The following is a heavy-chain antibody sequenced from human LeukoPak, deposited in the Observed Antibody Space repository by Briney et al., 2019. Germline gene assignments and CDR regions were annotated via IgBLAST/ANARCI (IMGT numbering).Heavy chain of an antibody. Sequence: PGGSLRLSCAASGFTFSSYWMSWVRQAPGKGLEWVANIKQDGSEKYYVDSVKGRFTISRDNAKNSLYLQMNSLRAEDTAVYYCARANSSTSRPEKHEYYYYGMDVWGQGTTVTVSS. CDR1: GFTFSSYW. CDR2: IKQDGSEK. D-gene: IGHD2/OR15-2a*01. V-gene: IGHV3-7*04. J-gene: IGHJ6*02. CDR3: ARANSSTSRPEKHEYYYYGMDV.